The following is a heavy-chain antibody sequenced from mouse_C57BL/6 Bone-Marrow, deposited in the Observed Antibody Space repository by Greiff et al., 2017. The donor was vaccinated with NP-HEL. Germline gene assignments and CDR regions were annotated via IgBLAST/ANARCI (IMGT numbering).Heavy chain of an antibody. Sequence: VKLMESGAELVRPGTSVKVSCKASGYAFTNYLIEWVKQRPGQGLEWIGVINPGSGGTNYNEKFKGKATLTADKSSSTAYMQLSSLTSEDSAVYFCASNFDVWGTGTTVTVSS. CDR3: ASNFDV. V-gene: IGHV1-54*01. J-gene: IGHJ1*03. CDR1: GYAFTNYL. CDR2: INPGSGGT.